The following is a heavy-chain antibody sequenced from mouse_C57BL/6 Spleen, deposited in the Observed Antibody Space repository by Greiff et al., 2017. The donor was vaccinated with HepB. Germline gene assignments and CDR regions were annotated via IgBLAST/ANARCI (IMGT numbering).Heavy chain of an antibody. J-gene: IGHJ4*01. D-gene: IGHD1-1*01. CDR2: INPSTGGT. Sequence: VQLQQPGPELVKPGASVKISCKASGYSFTGYYMNWVKQSPEKSLEWIGEINPSTGGTTYNQKFKAKATLTVDKSSSTAYMQLKSLTSEDSAVYYCARDGNPAMDYWGQGTSVTVSS. CDR1: GYSFTGYY. CDR3: ARDGNPAMDY. V-gene: IGHV1-42*01.